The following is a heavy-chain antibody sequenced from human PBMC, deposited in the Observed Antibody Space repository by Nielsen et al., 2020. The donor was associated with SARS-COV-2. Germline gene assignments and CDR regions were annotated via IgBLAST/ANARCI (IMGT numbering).Heavy chain of an antibody. CDR3: ARPKSPADEVDAFDL. Sequence: GGSLRLSFAASGFTFSAYSLNWVRQAPGQLLEWVSFITLGNYTFYADSVKGRFTISRDNTKNSLYLQMNSLRSEDTAVYYCARPKSPADEVDAFDLWGQGTMVTVSS. CDR2: ITLGNYT. V-gene: IGHV3-21*01. CDR1: GFTFSAYS. J-gene: IGHJ3*01.